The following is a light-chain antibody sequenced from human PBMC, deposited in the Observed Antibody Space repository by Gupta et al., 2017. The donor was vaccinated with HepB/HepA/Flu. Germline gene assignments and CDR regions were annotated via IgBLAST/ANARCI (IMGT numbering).Light chain of an antibody. J-gene: IGLJ2*01. Sequence: QSVPTESTSVSETPGQRVTSAFSGSSSNVGSNNVNWYQQLPGTAPKLLIYYNDERPSGVPDRISGSKSGTSASLAISGLQSEDEADYYCAAWDTSLNVVVFGGGTKLTVL. V-gene: IGLV1-44*01. CDR2: YND. CDR1: SSNVGSNN. CDR3: AAWDTSLNVVV.